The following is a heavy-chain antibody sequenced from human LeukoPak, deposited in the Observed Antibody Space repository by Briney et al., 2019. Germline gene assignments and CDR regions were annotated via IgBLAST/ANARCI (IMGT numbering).Heavy chain of an antibody. CDR2: INHSGST. Sequence: SETLSLICAVYGGSFSGYYWSWIRQPPGKGLEWIGEINHSGSTNYNPSLKSRVTISVDTSKNQFSLKLSSVTAADTAVYYCARGTRNPLDYWGQGTLVTVSS. J-gene: IGHJ4*02. D-gene: IGHD1-14*01. V-gene: IGHV4-34*01. CDR1: GGSFSGYY. CDR3: ARGTRNPLDY.